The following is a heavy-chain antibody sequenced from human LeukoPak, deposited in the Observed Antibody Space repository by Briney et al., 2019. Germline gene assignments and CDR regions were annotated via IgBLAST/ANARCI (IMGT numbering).Heavy chain of an antibody. CDR3: ASDILTGPQGD. J-gene: IGHJ4*02. D-gene: IGHD3-9*01. CDR2: IYSGGST. V-gene: IGHV3-66*01. Sequence: ETLSLTCAVYGGSFSGYYWSWIRQAPGKGLEWVSVIYSGGSTYYADSVKGRFTISRDNSKNTLYLQMNSLRAEDTAVYYCASDILTGPQGDWGQGTLVTVSS. CDR1: GGSFSGYY.